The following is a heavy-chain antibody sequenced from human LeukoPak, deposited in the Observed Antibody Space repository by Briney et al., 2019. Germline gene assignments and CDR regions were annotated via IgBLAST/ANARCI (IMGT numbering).Heavy chain of an antibody. V-gene: IGHV4-39*07. CDR2: IYYRGST. CDR1: GGSISSSTYY. J-gene: IGHJ4*02. Sequence: PSETLSLTCTVSGGSISSSTYYWGWIRQPPGKGLEWIGNIYYRGSTYYNPSLKSRVTISVDTSKNQFSLKLSSVTAADTSVYFCARDGYNFGSFDYWGQGILVTVSS. D-gene: IGHD5-24*01. CDR3: ARDGYNFGSFDY.